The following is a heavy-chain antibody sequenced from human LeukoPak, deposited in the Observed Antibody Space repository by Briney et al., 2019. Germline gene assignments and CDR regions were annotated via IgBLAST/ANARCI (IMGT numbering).Heavy chain of an antibody. D-gene: IGHD3-22*01. Sequence: SQTLSLTCAVSGGSISSGGYSWSWIRQPPGKGLEWIGYIYYSGSTYYNPSLKSRVTISVDTSKNQFSLKLSSVTAADTAVYYCASVPRSSGYVNWGQGTLVTVSS. V-gene: IGHV4-31*11. CDR1: GGSISSGGYS. J-gene: IGHJ4*02. CDR3: ASVPRSSGYVN. CDR2: IYYSGST.